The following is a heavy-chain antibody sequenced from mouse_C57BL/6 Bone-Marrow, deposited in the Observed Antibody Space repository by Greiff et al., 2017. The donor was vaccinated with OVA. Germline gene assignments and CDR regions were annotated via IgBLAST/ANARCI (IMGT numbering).Heavy chain of an antibody. V-gene: IGHV1-4*01. CDR3: AREESYGSSSGYFDV. Sequence: QVHVKQSGAELARPGASVKLSCKASGYTFTSYTMHWVKQRPGQGLEWIGYINPGSGCTKYNQKFKDKAPLTADKSSSTAYMQLSSLTSEESAVYYCAREESYGSSSGYFDVWGTGTTVTVSA. CDR1: GYTFTSYT. CDR2: INPGSGCT. D-gene: IGHD1-1*01. J-gene: IGHJ1*03.